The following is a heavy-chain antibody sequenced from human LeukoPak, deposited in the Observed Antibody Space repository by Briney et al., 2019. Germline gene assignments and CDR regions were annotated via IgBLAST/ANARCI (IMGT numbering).Heavy chain of an antibody. CDR3: AREDQPRGTFDC. V-gene: IGHV3-74*01. D-gene: IGHD2-15*01. CDR1: GFTFSSYW. CDR2: INPDGTVT. J-gene: IGHJ4*02. Sequence: GGSLRLSCAASGFTFSSYWMHWVRQAPGKGLVWVSPINPDGTVTTYADSVKGRFTLSRDNAKKSLYLQMNSLRAEDTAVYYCAREDQPRGTFDCWGQGTLVTVSS.